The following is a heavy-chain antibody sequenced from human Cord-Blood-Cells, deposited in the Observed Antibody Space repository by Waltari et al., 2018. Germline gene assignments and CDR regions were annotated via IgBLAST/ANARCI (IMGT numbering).Heavy chain of an antibody. D-gene: IGHD6-19*01. J-gene: IGHJ3*02. CDR1: GYAFTSYD. CDR3: ARWVWLGINAFDI. CDR2: MNPNSGNT. Sequence: VPLWQSGAEVTKPGASVKVSCKASGYAFTSYDFNWVRPAPGQGPEWMGWMNPNSGNTGYAQKFQGRVTMTRNTSISTAYMELSSLRSEDTAVYYCARWVWLGINAFDIWGQGTMVTVSS. V-gene: IGHV1-8*01.